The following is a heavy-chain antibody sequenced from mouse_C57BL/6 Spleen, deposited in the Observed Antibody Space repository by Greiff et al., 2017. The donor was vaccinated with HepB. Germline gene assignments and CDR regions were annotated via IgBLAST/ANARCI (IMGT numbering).Heavy chain of an antibody. D-gene: IGHD2-3*01. V-gene: IGHV3-6*01. CDR3: AREDDGYPLFDY. Sequence: ESGPGLVKPSQSLSLTCSVTGYSITSGYYWNWIRQFPGNKLEWMGYISYDGSNNYNPSLKNRISITRDTSKNQFFLKLNSVTTEDTATYYCAREDDGYPLFDYWGQGTTLTVSS. CDR2: ISYDGSN. J-gene: IGHJ2*01. CDR1: GYSITSGYY.